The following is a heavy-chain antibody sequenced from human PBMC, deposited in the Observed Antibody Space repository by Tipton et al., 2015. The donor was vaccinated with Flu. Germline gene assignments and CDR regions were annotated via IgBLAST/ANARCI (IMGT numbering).Heavy chain of an antibody. V-gene: IGHV4-34*01. J-gene: IGHJ3*02. CDR2: INHSGST. D-gene: IGHD2-2*02. CDR3: ARAQNHWKYQLLYGAFDI. CDR1: GGSFSGYY. Sequence: TLSLTCAVYGGSFSGYYWSWIRQPPGKGLEWIGEINHSGSTNYNPSLKSRVTISVDTSKNQFSLKLSSVTAADTAVYYCARAQNHWKYQLLYGAFDIWGQGTMVTVSS.